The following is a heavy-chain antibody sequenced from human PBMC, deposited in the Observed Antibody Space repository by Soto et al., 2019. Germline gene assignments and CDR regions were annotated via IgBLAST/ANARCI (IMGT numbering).Heavy chain of an antibody. CDR2: IYSGGST. CDR1: GFTVSSNY. V-gene: IGHV3-66*01. CDR3: ARGVLDGDYYFDY. Sequence: EVQLVESGGNLVQPGGSLRLSCAASGFTVSSNYMSWVRQAPGKGLEWVSVIYSGGSTYYADSVKGRFTTSRDNSKNTLYLQMNSLRAEDTAVYYCARGVLDGDYYFDYWGQGTLVTVSS. J-gene: IGHJ4*02. D-gene: IGHD4-17*01.